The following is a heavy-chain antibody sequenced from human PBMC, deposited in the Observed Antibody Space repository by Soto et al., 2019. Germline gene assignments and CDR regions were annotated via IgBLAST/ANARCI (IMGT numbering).Heavy chain of an antibody. CDR1: GGSISSGGYY. D-gene: IGHD3-16*02. V-gene: IGHV4-31*03. Sequence: SETLSHTCTVSGGSISSGGYYWSWIRQHPGKGLEWIGYIYYSGSTYYNPSLKSRVTISVDTSKNQFSLKLSSVTAADTAVYYCARKASADDYVWGSYRYTSRYFDYWGQGTLVTVSS. J-gene: IGHJ4*02. CDR3: ARKASADDYVWGSYRYTSRYFDY. CDR2: IYYSGST.